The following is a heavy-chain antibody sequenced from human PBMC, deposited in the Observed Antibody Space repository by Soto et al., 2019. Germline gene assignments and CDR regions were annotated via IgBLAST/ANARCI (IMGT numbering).Heavy chain of an antibody. CDR1: GGSFSGYY. J-gene: IGHJ6*02. CDR2: INHSGVT. D-gene: IGHD6-19*01. V-gene: IGHV4-34*01. Sequence: QVQLQQWGAGLLKPSGTLSLTCAVYGGSFSGYYWSWIRQPPGKGLEWIGEINHSGVTNYKPSLKRRVPXSXDXPKNQFSLQLKSVTAADTALYYCARFSGSYYYAMDVWGQGSTVTVSS. CDR3: ARFSGSYYYAMDV.